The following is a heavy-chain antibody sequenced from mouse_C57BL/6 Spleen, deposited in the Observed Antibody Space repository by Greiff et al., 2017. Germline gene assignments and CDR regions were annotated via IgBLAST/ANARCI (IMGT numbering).Heavy chain of an antibody. CDR1: GYTFTDYE. D-gene: IGHD2-4*01. V-gene: IGHV1-15*01. CDR2: IDPETGGT. Sequence: VQLQQSGAELVRPGASVTLSCKASGYTFTDYEMHWVKQTPVHGLEWIGAIDPETGGTAYNQKFKGKAILTADKSSSTAYMELRSLTSEDSAVYYCTRTEFDYGNFDYWGQGTTLTVSS. CDR3: TRTEFDYGNFDY. J-gene: IGHJ2*01.